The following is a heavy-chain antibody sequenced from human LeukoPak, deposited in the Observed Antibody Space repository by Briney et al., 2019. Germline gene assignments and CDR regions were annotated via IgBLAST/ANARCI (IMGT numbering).Heavy chain of an antibody. Sequence: ASVKVSCKASGYTFTGYYMHWVRQAPGQGLEWMGWINPNSGGTNYAQKFQGRATMTRDTSISTAYMELRSLRSDDTAVYFCARHRLHRIYYDTTGYYHDACDIWGQGTMVTVSS. CDR3: ARHRLHRIYYDTTGYYHDACDI. CDR1: GYTFTGYY. CDR2: INPNSGGT. D-gene: IGHD3-22*01. V-gene: IGHV1-2*02. J-gene: IGHJ3*02.